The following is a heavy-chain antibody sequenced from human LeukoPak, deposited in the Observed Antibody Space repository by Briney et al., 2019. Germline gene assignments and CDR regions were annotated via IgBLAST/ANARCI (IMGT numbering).Heavy chain of an antibody. Sequence: GASVKVSCKASGYTFTGYYMHWVRQTPGQGLEWMGWINPNSGGTNYAQKFQGRVTMTRDTSISTAYMELSRLRSDDTAAYYCARVQYYDSSGTLYYYYYYMDVWGKGTTVTVSS. D-gene: IGHD3-22*01. CDR2: INPNSGGT. V-gene: IGHV1-2*02. CDR3: ARVQYYDSSGTLYYYYYYMDV. J-gene: IGHJ6*03. CDR1: GYTFTGYY.